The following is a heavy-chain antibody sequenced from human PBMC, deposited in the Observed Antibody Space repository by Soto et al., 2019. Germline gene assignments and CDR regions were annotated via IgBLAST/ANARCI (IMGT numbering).Heavy chain of an antibody. CDR2: ISAYNGNT. Sequence: ASVKVSCKASGYTFTSYGISWVRQAPGQGLEWMGWISAYNGNTDYAQKLQGRVTMTTDTSTSTAYMELSSLRSEDTAVYYCARRRGRYCIVFSFHPRPYYIVFRGQGPRVTV. V-gene: IGHV1-18*01. CDR1: GYTFTSYG. D-gene: IGHD2-15*01. J-gene: IGHJ4*02. CDR3: ARRRGRYCIVFSFHPRPYYIVF.